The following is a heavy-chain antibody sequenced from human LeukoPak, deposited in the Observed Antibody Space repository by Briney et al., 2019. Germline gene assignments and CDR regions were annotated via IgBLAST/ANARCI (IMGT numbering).Heavy chain of an antibody. Sequence: ASVKVSCKASGYTFTSFGISWVRQAPGQGLEWMGWISAYNGNTNYAQKLQGRVTMTTDTSTSTAYMEVRGLRSDDTAVYYCARTVATYFDYWGQGTLVTVSS. CDR3: ARTVATYFDY. J-gene: IGHJ4*02. V-gene: IGHV1-18*01. CDR1: GYTFTSFG. D-gene: IGHD5-12*01. CDR2: ISAYNGNT.